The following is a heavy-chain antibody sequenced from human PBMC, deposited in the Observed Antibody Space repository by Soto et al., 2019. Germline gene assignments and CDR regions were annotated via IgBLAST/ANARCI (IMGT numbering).Heavy chain of an antibody. D-gene: IGHD1-1*01. CDR2: IYWDDDK. CDR3: AHRLSGYNWNGGYFVY. V-gene: IGHV2-5*02. CDR1: GFSLTSRPMG. Sequence: QITLKESGPTRVKPTQTLTLTCTFSGFSLTSRPMGVGWIRQPPGKALEWLVFIYWDDDKRYSPSLKSRLTITKDTSANQVVLTMTNMDPVDTATYYCAHRLSGYNWNGGYFVYWGQGALVTVSS. J-gene: IGHJ4*02.